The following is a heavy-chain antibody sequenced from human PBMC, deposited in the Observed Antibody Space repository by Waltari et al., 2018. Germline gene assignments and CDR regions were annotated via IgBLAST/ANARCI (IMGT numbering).Heavy chain of an antibody. V-gene: IGHV4-59*11. Sequence: QVQLQESGPGLVTPSETLSLTCTVSGGSISSHYWSWIRQPPGKGLEWIGYIYYSGSTNYNPSLKSRVTISVDTSKNQFSLKLSSVTAADTAVYYCARASPLGSTLNPDYWGQGTLVTVSS. CDR3: ARASPLGSTLNPDY. CDR1: GGSISSHY. D-gene: IGHD2-15*01. J-gene: IGHJ4*02. CDR2: IYYSGST.